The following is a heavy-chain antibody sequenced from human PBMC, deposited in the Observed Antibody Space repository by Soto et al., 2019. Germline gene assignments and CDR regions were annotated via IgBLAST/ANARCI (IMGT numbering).Heavy chain of an antibody. D-gene: IGHD6-13*01. V-gene: IGHV1-69*12. Sequence: QVQLVQSGAEVKKPGSSVKVSCKASGGTFSSYAISWVRQAPGQGLEWMGGIIPIFGTANYAQKFQGRVTITADDSTSPAFMELSSLRSKDTAVYYCATSLAAAGRTPWGSNWFDPWGQGSLVPVSS. CDR2: IIPIFGTA. CDR3: ATSLAAAGRTPWGSNWFDP. J-gene: IGHJ5*02. CDR1: GGTFSSYA.